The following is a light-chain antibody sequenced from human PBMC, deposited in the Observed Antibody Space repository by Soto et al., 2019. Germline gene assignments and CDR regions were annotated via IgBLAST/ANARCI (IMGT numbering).Light chain of an antibody. V-gene: IGLV4-69*01. CDR3: QAWGTGGV. CDR1: SGHSDYA. CDR2: VTSDGSH. J-gene: IGLJ3*02. Sequence: QPVLTQSPSASASPGASVKLTCTLSSGHSDYAIAWHQQHPEKGPRYLMKVTSDGSHTKGDGIPDRFSGSSSGADRYLTISSHRSDDEADYYCQAWGTGGVFGGGTKLTVL.